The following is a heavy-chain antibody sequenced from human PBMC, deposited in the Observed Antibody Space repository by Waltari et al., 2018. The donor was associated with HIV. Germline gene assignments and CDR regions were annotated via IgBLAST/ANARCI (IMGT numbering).Heavy chain of an antibody. CDR3: AKDLSSISMIIPRSYFDY. J-gene: IGHJ4*02. V-gene: IGHV3-23*01. CDR1: GFTFSSYA. Sequence: EVQLLESGGGLVQPGGSLRLSCAASGFTFSSYAMSWVRQAPGKVLEWFSAISNSGGSTSYADSWNGRFIISRDKSKNTLYLQMNSLIDEDTAVYYCAKDLSSISMIIPRSYFDYWGQGTLVTVSS. D-gene: IGHD3-22*01. CDR2: ISNSGGST.